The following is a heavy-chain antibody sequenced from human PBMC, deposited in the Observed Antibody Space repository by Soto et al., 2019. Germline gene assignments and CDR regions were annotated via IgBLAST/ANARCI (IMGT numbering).Heavy chain of an antibody. D-gene: IGHD3-10*01. Sequence: GALRLSCVASGLTFGSRAMSWVRQAPGEGLQWVSTITDTGGDAKYADSVRGRFVISRDNSKKTLYLQMTSLTAEDSAMYFCARGSTDSYPGSRIFDFWGRGTLVTVSS. V-gene: IGHV3-23*01. CDR2: ITDTGGDA. J-gene: IGHJ4*02. CDR3: ARGSTDSYPGSRIFDF. CDR1: GLTFGSRA.